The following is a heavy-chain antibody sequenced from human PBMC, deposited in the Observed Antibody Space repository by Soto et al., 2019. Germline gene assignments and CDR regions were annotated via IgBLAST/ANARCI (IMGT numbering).Heavy chain of an antibody. J-gene: IGHJ3*02. CDR1: GFTFSSYA. CDR3: AKGPENYDYIWGTLDAFDI. CDR2: ISGSGGST. Sequence: EVQLLESGGGLVQPGGSLRLSCAASGFTFSSYAMSWVRQAPGKGLEWVSAISGSGGSTYYADSVKGRFTISRDNSKNTLYLQMNSLRAEDTAVYYCAKGPENYDYIWGTLDAFDIWGQGTMVTVSS. D-gene: IGHD3-16*01. V-gene: IGHV3-23*01.